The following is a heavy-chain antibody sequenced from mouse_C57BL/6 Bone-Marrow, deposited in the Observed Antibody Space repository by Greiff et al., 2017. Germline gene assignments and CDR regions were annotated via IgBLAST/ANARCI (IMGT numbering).Heavy chain of an antibody. D-gene: IGHD1-1*01. CDR3: ANFRITTVVADYAMDY. J-gene: IGHJ4*01. CDR1: GFTFSDYG. CDR2: ISSGSSTI. Sequence: EVQVVESGGGLVKPGGSLKLSCAASGFTFSDYGMHWVRQAPEKGLEWVAYISSGSSTIYYADKVKGRFTISRDNAKNTLFLQMTSLRSEDTAMYYCANFRITTVVADYAMDYWGQGTSVTVSS. V-gene: IGHV5-17*01.